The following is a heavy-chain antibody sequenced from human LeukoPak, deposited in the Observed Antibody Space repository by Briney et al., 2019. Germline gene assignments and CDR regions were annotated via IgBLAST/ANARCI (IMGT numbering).Heavy chain of an antibody. D-gene: IGHD2-15*01. CDR1: GYSFTSYW. Sequence: GESLRISCKGSGYSFTSYWISWVRQMPGKGLEWMGRIEPSDSYTNYSPSFQCHGTISADKSISTAYLQWSSLKASDTTMYYCATIGYCSGGSCYPAPPHFDYWGQGTLVTVSS. J-gene: IGHJ4*02. V-gene: IGHV5-10-1*01. CDR3: ATIGYCSGGSCYPAPPHFDY. CDR2: IEPSDSYT.